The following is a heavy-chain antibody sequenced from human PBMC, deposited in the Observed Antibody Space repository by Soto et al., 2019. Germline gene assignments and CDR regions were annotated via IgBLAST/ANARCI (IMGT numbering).Heavy chain of an antibody. V-gene: IGHV3-7*04. CDR2: IKEDGSER. CDR1: GFTFSSYW. CDR3: ARATGADKEDY. Sequence: EVQLVESGGGLVQPGGSLRLSCAASGFTFSSYWMSWVRQAPGKGLEWVANIKEDGSERYYVDSVKGRFTISRDNAKNSLYLEMKSVRAEGEAVYYWARATGADKEDYWGQGTLVTVSS. J-gene: IGHJ4*02. D-gene: IGHD3-10*01.